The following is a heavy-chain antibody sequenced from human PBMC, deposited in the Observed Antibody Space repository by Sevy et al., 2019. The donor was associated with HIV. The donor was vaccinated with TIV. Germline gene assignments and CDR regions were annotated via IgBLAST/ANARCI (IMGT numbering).Heavy chain of an antibody. CDR1: GGTFSSYA. D-gene: IGHD6-13*01. Sequence: SVKVSCKASGGTFSSYAISWVRQAPGQGLEWMGGIIPIFGTANYAQKFQGRVTITADESTSTAYMELSSLRSEDTAVYYCATDSAAAGTEAFDIWGQGTMVTVSS. J-gene: IGHJ3*02. CDR3: ATDSAAAGTEAFDI. CDR2: IIPIFGTA. V-gene: IGHV1-69*13.